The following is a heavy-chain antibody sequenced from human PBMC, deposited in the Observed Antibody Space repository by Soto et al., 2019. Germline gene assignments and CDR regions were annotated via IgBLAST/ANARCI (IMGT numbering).Heavy chain of an antibody. D-gene: IGHD1-1*01. CDR3: AIVTAETAYHYFDF. Sequence: GESLKISCKGSGYKFTNYWLSWVRQTPGKGLEWMGRIDPSDSYINYSPSFRGHVTISIDESISTAHLQWSSLKASDTATYYCAIVTAETAYHYFDFWGQGTLVTVSS. CDR2: IDPSDSYI. V-gene: IGHV5-10-1*01. CDR1: GYKFTNYW. J-gene: IGHJ4*02.